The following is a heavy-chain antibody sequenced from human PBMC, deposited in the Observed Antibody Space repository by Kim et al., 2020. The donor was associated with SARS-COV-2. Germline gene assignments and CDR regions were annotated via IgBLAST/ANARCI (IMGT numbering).Heavy chain of an antibody. V-gene: IGHV3-73*01. CDR3: ARVNPIAGGWYDAFDI. J-gene: IGHJ3*02. Sequence: GGSLRLSCAASGFTLRGSTVHWVRQASGKGLEWVGRIRSKANSYATAYAASVKNRFTISRDDSKHTAYLQMNRLKTEDTAVYYCARVNPIAGGWYDAFDIWGQGTMVTVSS. CDR2: IRSKANSYAT. CDR1: GFTLRGST. D-gene: IGHD6-19*01.